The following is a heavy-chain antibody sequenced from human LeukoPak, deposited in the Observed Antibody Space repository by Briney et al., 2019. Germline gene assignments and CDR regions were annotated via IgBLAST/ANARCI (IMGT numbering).Heavy chain of an antibody. CDR3: VQGGDYYDSSGYAFDI. Sequence: GGSLRLSCAATGFNFKSHAMNWVRQAPGKGLEWVSGIGGSGGRTYYAVSVTGRFTISRDNSKNMVYLQLNSLRAEDTAVYYCVQGGDYYDSSGYAFDIWGQGTMVTVSS. V-gene: IGHV3-23*01. CDR2: IGGSGGRT. J-gene: IGHJ3*02. D-gene: IGHD3-22*01. CDR1: GFNFKSHA.